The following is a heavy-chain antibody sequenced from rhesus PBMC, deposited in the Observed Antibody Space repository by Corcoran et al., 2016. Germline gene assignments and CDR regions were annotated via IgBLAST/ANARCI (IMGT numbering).Heavy chain of an antibody. CDR1: GGSISDDYY. CDR2: IYGSGGGS. Sequence: QVQLQESGPGLVKPSETLSLTCAVSGGSISDDYYWSWIRQPPAKGLEWIGYIYGSGGGSNYNTSLKDRVTISIDTSKNQFSLKLSSVTAADTAVYYCAREGYGGVDYWGQGVLVTVSS. CDR3: AREGYGGVDY. J-gene: IGHJ4*01. D-gene: IGHD2-2*01. V-gene: IGHV4-106*01.